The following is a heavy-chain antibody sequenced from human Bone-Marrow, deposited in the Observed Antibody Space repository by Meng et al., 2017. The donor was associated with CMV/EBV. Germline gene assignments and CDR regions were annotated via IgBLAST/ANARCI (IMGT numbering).Heavy chain of an antibody. CDR1: GFTFSSYG. CDR2: IRYDGSNK. V-gene: IGHV3-30*02. Sequence: QVQLGGSGGGVVQPGGSLSLSCAASGFTFSSYGMHWVRQAPGKGLEWVAFIRYDGSNKYYADSVKGRFTISRDNSKNTLYLQMNSLRAEDTAVYYCAQTTVTPVPFDYWGQGTLVTVSS. J-gene: IGHJ4*02. CDR3: AQTTVTPVPFDY. D-gene: IGHD4-17*01.